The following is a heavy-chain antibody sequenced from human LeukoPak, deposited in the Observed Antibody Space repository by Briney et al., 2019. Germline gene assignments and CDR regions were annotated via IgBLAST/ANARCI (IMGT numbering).Heavy chain of an antibody. V-gene: IGHV1-46*01. CDR3: ARGRTNGFNTFDY. CDR1: GYTCTSYY. Sequence: ASVKVSCKASGYTCTSYYMHWVRQAPGQGLEWMEIINPSGDNTNYAQKFQGRVTMTRDTPTSTVYMEVSSLRSDDTAVYYCARGRTNGFNTFDYWGPGTLVTVSS. D-gene: IGHD5-24*01. CDR2: INPSGDNT. J-gene: IGHJ4*02.